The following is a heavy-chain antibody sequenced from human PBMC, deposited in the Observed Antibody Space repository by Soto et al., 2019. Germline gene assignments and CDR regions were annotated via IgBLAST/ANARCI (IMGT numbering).Heavy chain of an antibody. CDR2: IAAYSGNT. J-gene: IGHJ4*02. CDR1: GYTFATYG. D-gene: IGHD6-25*01. V-gene: IGHV1-18*01. Sequence: QVQLVQSGAEAKRPGASVKVSCRASGYTFATYGVTWVRQAPGQGLEWMGWIAAYSGNTKYAERLQARVTMTTDTSTNTAFMELRTLTSDDTGVYYCARNQRLFEYWGQGTLVTVSS. CDR3: ARNQRLFEY.